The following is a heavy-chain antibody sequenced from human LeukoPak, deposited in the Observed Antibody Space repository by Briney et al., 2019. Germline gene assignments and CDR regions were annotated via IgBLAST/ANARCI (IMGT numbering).Heavy chain of an antibody. Sequence: GASVKVSCKVSGYTLTELSMHWVRQAPGRGLEWMGGFDPEDGETIYAQKFQGRVTMTEDTSTDTAYMELSSLRSEDTAVYYCARGDIVATESFDAFDIWGQGTMVTVSS. D-gene: IGHD5-12*01. J-gene: IGHJ3*02. CDR1: GYTLTELS. CDR2: FDPEDGET. V-gene: IGHV1-24*01. CDR3: ARGDIVATESFDAFDI.